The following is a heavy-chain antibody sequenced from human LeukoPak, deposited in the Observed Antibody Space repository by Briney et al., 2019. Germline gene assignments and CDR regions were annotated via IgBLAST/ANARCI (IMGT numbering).Heavy chain of an antibody. CDR1: GFTFSTYG. J-gene: IGHJ4*02. CDR3: AKDKDPWKSTSISDFDY. CDR2: IRYDGSNK. Sequence: GGSLRLSCAASGFTFSTYGMHWVRQAPGKGLEWVAFIRYDGSNKYYADSVKGRFTISRDNSKNTLYLQMSSLRAEDTAVYFCAKDKDPWKSTSISDFDYWGQGTLVTVSS. D-gene: IGHD1-1*01. V-gene: IGHV3-30*02.